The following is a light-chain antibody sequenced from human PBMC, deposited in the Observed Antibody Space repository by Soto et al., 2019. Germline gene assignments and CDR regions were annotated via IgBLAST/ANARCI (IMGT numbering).Light chain of an antibody. Sequence: EIVLTQSPGTLSLSPGERATLSCRASQSVSNNYLAWYQQKPDQAPRLLIYGASSRATGILDRFSGSGSGTDFTLTTSRLEAEDFAVYYCQQYGSSPPEKTFGQGTKVEIK. CDR1: QSVSNNY. CDR3: QQYGSSPPEKT. J-gene: IGKJ1*01. CDR2: GAS. V-gene: IGKV3-20*01.